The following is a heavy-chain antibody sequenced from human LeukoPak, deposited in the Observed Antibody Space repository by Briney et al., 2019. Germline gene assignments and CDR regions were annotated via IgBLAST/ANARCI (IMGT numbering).Heavy chain of an antibody. CDR2: ISSSSSYI. V-gene: IGHV3-21*04. CDR1: GFTFSSYS. Sequence: GGSLRLSCAASGFTFSSYSMNWVRQAPGKGLEWVSSISSSSSYIYYADSVKGRFTISRDNAKNSLYLQMNSLRAEDTALYYCAKDTTRSSSSFDYWGQGTLVTVSS. CDR3: AKDTTRSSSSFDY. D-gene: IGHD6-13*01. J-gene: IGHJ4*02.